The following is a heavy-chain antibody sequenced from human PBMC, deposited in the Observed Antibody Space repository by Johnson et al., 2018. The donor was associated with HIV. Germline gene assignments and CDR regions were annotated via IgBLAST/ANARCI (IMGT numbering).Heavy chain of an antibody. CDR1: GFTFSNYA. CDR3: ARDRGLWFGEFGAFDI. J-gene: IGHJ3*02. CDR2: ISSDGSIK. Sequence: VQLVESGGGVVQPGRSLRLSCAASGFTFSNYAMHWVRQAPGKGLEWVAVISSDGSIKYYADSVKGRFTISRDNAKNSLYLQIDSLRAEDTAVYYCARDRGLWFGEFGAFDIWGQGTMVTVSS. D-gene: IGHD3-10*01. V-gene: IGHV3-30-3*01.